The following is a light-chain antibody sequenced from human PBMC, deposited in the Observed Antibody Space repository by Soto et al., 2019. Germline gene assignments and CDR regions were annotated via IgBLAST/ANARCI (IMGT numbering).Light chain of an antibody. V-gene: IGLV1-40*01. Sequence: QSVLTQPPSVSGAPGQRVTISCTGSSSNIGAGHDVHWYQQLPGTAPKLLIYGNSNRPSGVPDRFSGSKSGTSASLAITGLQAEDEADYYCQSYDSSPSGSRVFGTGTKLTVL. CDR2: GNS. J-gene: IGLJ1*01. CDR1: SSNIGAGHD. CDR3: QSYDSSPSGSRV.